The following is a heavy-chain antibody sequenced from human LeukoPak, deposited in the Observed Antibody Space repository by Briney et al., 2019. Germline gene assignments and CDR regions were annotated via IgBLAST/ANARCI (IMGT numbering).Heavy chain of an antibody. CDR3: AKDEILTH. V-gene: IGHV3-30*18. J-gene: IGHJ4*02. CDR1: GFTFSSYG. D-gene: IGHD2/OR15-2a*01. CDR2: ISYDGSNK. Sequence: GGSLRLSCAASGFTFSSYGMHWVRQAPGKGLEWVAVISYDGSNKYYADSVKGRFTISRDNSKNTLYLQMNSLRAEDTAVYYCAKDEILTHWGQGTLATVSS.